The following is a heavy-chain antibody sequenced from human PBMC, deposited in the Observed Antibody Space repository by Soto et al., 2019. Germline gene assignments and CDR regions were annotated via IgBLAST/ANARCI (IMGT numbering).Heavy chain of an antibody. Sequence: QVQLQQWGAGLLKPSETLSLTCAVYGGSFSDFYWTWIRQLPGKGLEWIGEINHSGNTNYNPSLKSLVAISVDTSKNQFSLNLRSVTAADTAVYYCGPRGAVADPRGYWGQGTLVTVSS. J-gene: IGHJ4*02. CDR3: GPRGAVADPRGY. CDR1: GGSFSDFY. V-gene: IGHV4-34*01. CDR2: INHSGNT. D-gene: IGHD6-19*01.